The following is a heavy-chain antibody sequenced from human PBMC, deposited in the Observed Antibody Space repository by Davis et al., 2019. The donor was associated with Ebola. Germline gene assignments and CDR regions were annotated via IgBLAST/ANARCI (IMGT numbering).Heavy chain of an antibody. CDR2: INAGNGNT. D-gene: IGHD1-7*01. J-gene: IGHJ6*02. CDR3: ARDKRDDNWNYYYYYYGMDV. Sequence: ASVKVSCKASGYTFTSYAMHWVRQAPGQRLKWMGWINAGNGNTKYSQKFQGRVTITADKSTSTAYMELSSLRSEDTAVYYCARDKRDDNWNYYYYYYGMDVWGQGTTVTVSS. V-gene: IGHV1-3*01. CDR1: GYTFTSYA.